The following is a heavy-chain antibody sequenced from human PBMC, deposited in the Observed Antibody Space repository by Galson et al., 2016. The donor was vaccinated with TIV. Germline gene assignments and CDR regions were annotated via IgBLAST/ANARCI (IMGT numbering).Heavy chain of an antibody. V-gene: IGHV3-21*01. Sequence: SLRLSCADSVFPFSGFSMNWVRQTPGKGLEWVAFISSTSSYTYYADSVRGRFTISRDNANNIVYLQMSSLGVEDTAVYYCARDPFFGSGSYYSVLWYFDYWGQGTQVTVAS. CDR1: VFPFSGFS. CDR3: ARDPFFGSGSYYSVLWYFDY. CDR2: ISSTSSYT. J-gene: IGHJ4*02. D-gene: IGHD3-10*01.